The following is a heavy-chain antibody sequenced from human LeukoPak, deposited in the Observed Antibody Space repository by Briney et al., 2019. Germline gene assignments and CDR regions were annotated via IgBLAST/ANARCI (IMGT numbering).Heavy chain of an antibody. Sequence: SETLSLTCTVSGGSFSYYYWNWIRQPPGRGLEWIGYIYYSGSTNYNPSLKSRVTISVDTSKNQFFLKLSSVTAADTAVYYCARASTYYDFWSGYLWGQGTLVTVSS. CDR3: ARASTYYDFWSGYL. D-gene: IGHD3-3*01. V-gene: IGHV4-59*08. J-gene: IGHJ4*02. CDR1: GGSFSYYY. CDR2: IYYSGST.